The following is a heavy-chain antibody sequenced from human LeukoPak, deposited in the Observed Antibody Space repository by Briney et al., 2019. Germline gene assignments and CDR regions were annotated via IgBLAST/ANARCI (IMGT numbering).Heavy chain of an antibody. CDR1: GYTLTSYG. CDR3: ARVYYDSSEGYAFDI. Sequence: GASVKVSCKASGYTLTSYGISWVRQAPGQGLEWMGWISAYNGNTNYAQKLQGRVTMTTDTSTSTAYMELRSLRSHDTAVYYCARVYYDSSEGYAFDIWDQGTMVTVSS. V-gene: IGHV1-18*01. CDR2: ISAYNGNT. D-gene: IGHD3-22*01. J-gene: IGHJ3*02.